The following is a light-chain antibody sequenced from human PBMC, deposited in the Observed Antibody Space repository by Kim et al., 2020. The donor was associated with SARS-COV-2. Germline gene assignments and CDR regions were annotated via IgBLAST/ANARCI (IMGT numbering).Light chain of an antibody. J-gene: IGKJ1*01. CDR3: QQYSISPRT. CDR1: QNVNNNF. Sequence: SPGERATLSCRASQNVNNNFLAWYQQKPGQAPRLLISGVSNRATGIPDRFSGNGSGTEFTLTINRLEPEDFAVYYCQQYSISPRTFGQGTKVDIK. V-gene: IGKV3-20*01. CDR2: GVS.